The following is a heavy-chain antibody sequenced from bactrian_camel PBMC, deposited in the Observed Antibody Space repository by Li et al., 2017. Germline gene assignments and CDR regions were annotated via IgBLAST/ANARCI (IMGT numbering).Heavy chain of an antibody. V-gene: IGHV3S40*01. J-gene: IGHJ4*01. CDR2: FGGGNPRT. D-gene: IGHD5*01. CDR1: RFTLSSDD. Sequence: VQLVESGGGTVQPGESLRLSCVSSRFTLSSDDVSWVRQEPGKDLEWVSAFGGGNPRTYYVDSVKGRFTISRDNSKDELKKTLYLQMDALKSDDTAVYYCAAVSYWGTACPPLQTSEGTRAWNYGYYGQGTQVTVS.